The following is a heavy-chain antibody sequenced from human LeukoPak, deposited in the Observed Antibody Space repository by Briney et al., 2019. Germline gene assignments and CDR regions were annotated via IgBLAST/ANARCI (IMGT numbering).Heavy chain of an antibody. CDR2: IDPSDSYT. CDR3: ARSLSSGWPGFGY. J-gene: IGHJ4*02. CDR1: GYSFTNYW. D-gene: IGHD6-19*01. V-gene: IGHV5-10-1*01. Sequence: GESLKISCKGSGYSFTNYWSNWVRQMPGKGLEWMGKIDPSDSYTNYSPSFQGHVTISADKSISTAYLQWSSLKASDTAMYYCARSLSSGWPGFGYWGQGALVTVSS.